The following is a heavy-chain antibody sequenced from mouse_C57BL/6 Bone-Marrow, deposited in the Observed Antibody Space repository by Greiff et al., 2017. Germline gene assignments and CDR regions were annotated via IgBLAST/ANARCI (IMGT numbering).Heavy chain of an antibody. CDR2: FYPGSGSI. V-gene: IGHV1-62-2*01. J-gene: IGHJ3*01. CDR3: AKHEETRIYYDYDRFAY. D-gene: IGHD2-4*01. Sequence: QVQLQQSGAELVKPGASVKLSCKASGYTFTAYPIHWVKQRPGQGLEWIGWFYPGSGSIKYNEKFKDKATLTVDKSSSTVYMELSRLTSEDSAVYFGAKHEETRIYYDYDRFAYWGQGTLVTVSA. CDR1: GYTFTAYP.